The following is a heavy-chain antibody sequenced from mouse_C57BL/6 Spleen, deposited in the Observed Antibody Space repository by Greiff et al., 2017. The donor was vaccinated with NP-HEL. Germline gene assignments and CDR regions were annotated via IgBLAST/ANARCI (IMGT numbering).Heavy chain of an antibody. V-gene: IGHV1-52*01. CDR3: ARDPDYYGSSWFAY. CDR1: GYTFTSYW. J-gene: IGHJ3*01. Sequence: QVQLQQPGAELVRPGSSVKLSCKASGYTFTSYWMHWVKQRPIQGLEWIGNIEPSDSETHYNQKFKDKATLTVDKSSSTAYMQLSSLTSEDSAVYYCARDPDYYGSSWFAYWGQGTLVTVSA. CDR2: IEPSDSET. D-gene: IGHD1-1*01.